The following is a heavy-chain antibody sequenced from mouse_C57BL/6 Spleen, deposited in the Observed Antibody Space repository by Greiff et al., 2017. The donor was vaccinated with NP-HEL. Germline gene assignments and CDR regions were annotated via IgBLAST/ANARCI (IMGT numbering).Heavy chain of an antibody. D-gene: IGHD1-1*01. CDR2: INPNYGTT. CDR3: ARHHYGSVEYYFDY. J-gene: IGHJ2*01. CDR1: GYSFTDYN. Sequence: VQLQQSGPELVKPGASVKISCKASGYSFTDYNMNWVKQSNGKSLEWIGVINPNYGTTSYNLKFKGKATLTVDQSSSTAYMQLNSLTSEDSAVYYCARHHYGSVEYYFDYWGQGTTLTVSS. V-gene: IGHV1-39*01.